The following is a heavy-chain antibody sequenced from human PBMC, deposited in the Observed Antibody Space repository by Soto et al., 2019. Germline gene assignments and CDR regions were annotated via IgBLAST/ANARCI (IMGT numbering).Heavy chain of an antibody. CDR1: GYTFTTYS. CDR2: INAGNGHT. CDR3: VGGALEGGHDGFDI. Sequence: QVQLVQSGAEVKKPGASVKVSCKASGYTFTTYSMHWVRQAPGQRLEWMGWINAGNGHTKYSQNFPGRVTITRDTSAGTVSRDLGSLKPGDTAVYSGVGGALEGGHDGFDIWGQGTLVTVSS. V-gene: IGHV1-3*01. J-gene: IGHJ3*02. D-gene: IGHD3-16*01.